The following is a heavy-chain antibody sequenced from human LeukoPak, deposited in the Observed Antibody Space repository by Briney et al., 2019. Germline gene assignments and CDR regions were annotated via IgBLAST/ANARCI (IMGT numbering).Heavy chain of an antibody. D-gene: IGHD3-9*01. J-gene: IGHJ6*02. CDR3: ARNYDILTGSYYGMDV. Sequence: SETLSLTCTVSGGSISSGGYYWSWIRQHPGKGLEWIGYIYYSGSTYYNPSLKSRVTISVDTSKNQFSLKLSSVTAADTAVYYCARNYDILTGSYYGMDVWGQGTTVTVSS. V-gene: IGHV4-31*03. CDR2: IYYSGST. CDR1: GGSISSGGYY.